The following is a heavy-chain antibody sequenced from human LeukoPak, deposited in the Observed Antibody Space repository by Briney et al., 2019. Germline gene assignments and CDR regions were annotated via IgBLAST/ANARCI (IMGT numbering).Heavy chain of an antibody. CDR1: GGSISSGGYY. Sequence: SQTLSLTCTVSGGSISSGGYYWSWIRQHPGKGLEWIGYIYYSGSTYYNPSLKSRVTISVDTSKNQFSLKLSSVTAADTAVYYCARSQRLGTSSLTYYFDYWGQGTLVTVSS. V-gene: IGHV4-31*03. J-gene: IGHJ4*02. CDR3: ARSQRLGTSSLTYYFDY. D-gene: IGHD1-1*01. CDR2: IYYSGST.